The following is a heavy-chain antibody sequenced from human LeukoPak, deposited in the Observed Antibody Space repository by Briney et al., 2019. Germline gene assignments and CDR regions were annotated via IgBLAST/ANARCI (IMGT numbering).Heavy chain of an antibody. CDR3: ARSSTTSFDY. V-gene: IGHV1-18*01. J-gene: IGHJ4*02. CDR2: ISAYNGNT. D-gene: IGHD6-6*01. CDR1: GYTLTELS. Sequence: GASVKVSCKVSGYTLTELSMHWVRQAPGQGLEWMGWISAYNGNTNYAQKLQGRVTMTTDTSTSTAYMELRSLRSDDTAVYYCARSSTTSFDYWGQGTLVTVSS.